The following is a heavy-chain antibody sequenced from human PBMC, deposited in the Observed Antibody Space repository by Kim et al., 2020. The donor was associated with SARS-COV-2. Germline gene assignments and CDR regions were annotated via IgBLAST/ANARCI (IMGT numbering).Heavy chain of an antibody. CDR2: ISSSSSYI. D-gene: IGHD2-2*01. J-gene: IGHJ4*02. V-gene: IGHV3-21*01. CDR3: ARDGDPGIEDCSSTSCWFFDY. CDR1: GFTFSSYS. Sequence: GGSLRLSCAASGFTFSSYSMNWVRQAPGKGLEWVSSISSSSSYIYYADSVKGRFTISRDNAKNSLYLQMNSLRAEDTAVYYCARDGDPGIEDCSSTSCWFFDYWGQGTLVTVSS.